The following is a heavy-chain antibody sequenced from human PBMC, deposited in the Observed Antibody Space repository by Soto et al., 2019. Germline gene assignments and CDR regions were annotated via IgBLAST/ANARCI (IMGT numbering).Heavy chain of an antibody. Sequence: EVQLVESGGGLVQPGGSLRLSCAVSGFTFSNYEMNWVRQAPGKGLEWVSYISYSGSPTVYADSVKGRFTISRDNAKNSLYLQMNSLRAEDTAVYYCVRDRSLLVPTSIDYWGHGTLVTVSS. CDR2: ISYSGSPT. D-gene: IGHD3-3*01. CDR3: VRDRSLLVPTSIDY. V-gene: IGHV3-48*03. J-gene: IGHJ4*01. CDR1: GFTFSNYE.